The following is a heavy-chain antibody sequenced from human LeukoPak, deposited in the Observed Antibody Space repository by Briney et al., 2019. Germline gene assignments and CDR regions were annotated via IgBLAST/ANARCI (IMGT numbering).Heavy chain of an antibody. D-gene: IGHD3-10*01. V-gene: IGHV4-61*08. J-gene: IGHJ1*01. CDR3: ARDFGDEYFQH. CDR2: IYYSGST. CDR1: GGSISSGDYY. Sequence: PSQTLSLTCTVSGGSISSGDYYWSWIRQPPGKGLEWIGYIYYSGSTNYNPSLKSRVTISVDTSKNQFSLKLSSVTAADTAVYYCARDFGDEYFQHWGQGTLVTVSS.